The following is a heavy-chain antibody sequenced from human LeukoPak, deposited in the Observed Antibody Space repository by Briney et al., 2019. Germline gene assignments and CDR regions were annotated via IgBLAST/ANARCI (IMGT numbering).Heavy chain of an antibody. CDR1: GFTFSSYE. Sequence: PGGSLRLSCAASGFTFSSYEMNWVRQAPGKGLEWVSYISSSGSTIYYADSVKGRFTISRDNAKNSLYLQMNSLRAEDTAVYYCARDRLYGDYPKPPKFDFLGPGTLVTVSS. J-gene: IGHJ4*02. V-gene: IGHV3-48*03. CDR2: ISSSGSTI. D-gene: IGHD4-17*01. CDR3: ARDRLYGDYPKPPKFDF.